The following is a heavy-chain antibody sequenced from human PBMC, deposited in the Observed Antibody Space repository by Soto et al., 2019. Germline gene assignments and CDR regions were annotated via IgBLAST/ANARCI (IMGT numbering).Heavy chain of an antibody. CDR3: ARHDLWFGGQAFDY. CDR2: IYYSGST. V-gene: IGHV4-59*08. J-gene: IGHJ4*02. D-gene: IGHD3-10*01. Sequence: SETLSLTCTVSGGSISSYYWSWIRQPPGKGLEWIGYIYYSGSTNYNPSLKSRVTISVDTSKNQFSLKPSSVTAADTAVYYCARHDLWFGGQAFDYWGQGTLVTVSS. CDR1: GGSISSYY.